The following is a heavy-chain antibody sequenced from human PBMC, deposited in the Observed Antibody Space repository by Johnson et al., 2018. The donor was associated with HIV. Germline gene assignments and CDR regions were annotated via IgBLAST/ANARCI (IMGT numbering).Heavy chain of an antibody. J-gene: IGHJ3*02. CDR3: AREPLVPDGFDI. Sequence: VQLVESGGVVVQPGGSLRLSCAASGFTFDDYAMHWVRQAPGKGLVWVSRINSDGSSTSYADSVKGRFTISRDNAKNTLYLKMKSLRAEDTAVYYCAREPLVPDGFDILGQGTMVTVSS. V-gene: IGHV3-74*01. D-gene: IGHD6-13*01. CDR1: GFTFDDYA. CDR2: INSDGSST.